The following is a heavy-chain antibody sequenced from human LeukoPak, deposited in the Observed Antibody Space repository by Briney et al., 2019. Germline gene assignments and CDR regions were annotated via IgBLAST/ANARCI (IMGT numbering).Heavy chain of an antibody. CDR3: ARCDDGRSGFGY. V-gene: IGHV3-66*01. D-gene: IGHD5-24*01. CDR2: IYSGGTT. CDR1: GFTVSTNY. J-gene: IGHJ4*02. Sequence: GGSLRLSCAASGFTVSTNYMTWVRQAPGKGLEWVSVIYSGGTTYYADSVKGRFSISRDNSKNTLYLQMNSLRAEDTAVYYCARCDDGRSGFGYWGQGTLVTVSS.